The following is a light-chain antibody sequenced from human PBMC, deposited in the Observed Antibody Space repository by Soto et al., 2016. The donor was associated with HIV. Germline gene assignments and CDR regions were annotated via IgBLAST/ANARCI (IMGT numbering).Light chain of an antibody. CDR3: QAWDSNTHVV. CDR1: KLGDKY. J-gene: IGLJ2*01. Sequence: SYELTQSPSVSVSSGQTASITCSGDKLGDKYTCWYQQKPGQSPVLVIYQDSRRPSGIPERFSGSNSGNTATLTISGTQAMDEADYYCQAWDSNTHVVFGGGTKLTVL. CDR2: QDS. V-gene: IGLV3-1*01.